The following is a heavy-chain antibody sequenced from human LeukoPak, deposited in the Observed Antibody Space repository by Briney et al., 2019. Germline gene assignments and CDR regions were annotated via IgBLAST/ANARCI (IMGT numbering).Heavy chain of an antibody. Sequence: VASVKVSCKASGYTFTSYDINWVRQATGQGLEWMGWMNPNSGSTGYAQKFQGRVTTTRNTSISTAYMELSGLRSEDTAVYYCARGRSTGYPYYFEYWGQGTLVTVSS. D-gene: IGHD5-12*01. V-gene: IGHV1-8*03. CDR3: ARGRSTGYPYYFEY. J-gene: IGHJ4*02. CDR1: GYTFTSYD. CDR2: MNPNSGST.